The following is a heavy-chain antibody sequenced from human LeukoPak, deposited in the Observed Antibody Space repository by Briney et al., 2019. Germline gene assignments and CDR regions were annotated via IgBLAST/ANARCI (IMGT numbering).Heavy chain of an antibody. D-gene: IGHD3-3*01. CDR3: ARHEGGGFWQY. V-gene: IGHV4-59*08. Sequence: SETLSLTCTVSGGSISPYYWSWIRQPPGKGLEYIGYIYYSGNTNYNPSPNSRVTISVDTSKNQFSLNLTSVTAADTAVYYCARHEGGGFWQYWGQGTRVTVSS. J-gene: IGHJ4*02. CDR1: GGSISPYY. CDR2: IYYSGNT.